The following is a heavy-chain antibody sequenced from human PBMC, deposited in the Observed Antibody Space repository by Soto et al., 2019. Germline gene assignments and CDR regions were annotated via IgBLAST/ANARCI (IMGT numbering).Heavy chain of an antibody. CDR2: INPSGGST. CDR1: GYTFTSYY. J-gene: IGHJ4*02. D-gene: IGHD2-2*01. Sequence: GASVKVSCKASGYTFTSYYMHWVRQAPGQGLEWMGIINPSGGSTCYAQKFQGRVTMTRDTSTSTVYMELSSLRSEDTAVYYCARDSQDIVVVPAADRVCSDSWGQGTLVTVYS. V-gene: IGHV1-46*03. CDR3: ARDSQDIVVVPAADRVCSDS.